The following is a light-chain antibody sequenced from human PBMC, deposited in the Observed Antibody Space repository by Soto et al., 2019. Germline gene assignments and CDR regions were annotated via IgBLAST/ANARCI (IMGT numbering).Light chain of an antibody. Sequence: EIVLTQSPATLSLSPGERATLSCRASQSVSSNLAWYQQKPGQAPRLLIYGASTRATGIPARFSGSGSGTEFTITISSLQYEDFAVDYCQQYNNWPPDTFGGGTKVEIK. V-gene: IGKV3-15*01. CDR2: GAS. J-gene: IGKJ4*01. CDR3: QQYNNWPPDT. CDR1: QSVSSN.